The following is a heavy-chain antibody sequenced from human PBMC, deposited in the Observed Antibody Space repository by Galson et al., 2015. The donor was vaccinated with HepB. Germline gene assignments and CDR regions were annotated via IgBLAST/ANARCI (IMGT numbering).Heavy chain of an antibody. CDR1: GFTFSTYG. D-gene: IGHD1-14*01. CDR2: IWSDGTTK. V-gene: IGHV3-33*01. CDR3: ARDALRNHFLDY. Sequence: SLRLSCATSGFTFSTYGIHWVRQAPGKGLEWVAVIWSDGTTKYYTDSVKGRFTISRDISKSTLYLQMNSLRAEDTAVYYCARDALRNHFLDYWGQGTLVTVSS. J-gene: IGHJ4*02.